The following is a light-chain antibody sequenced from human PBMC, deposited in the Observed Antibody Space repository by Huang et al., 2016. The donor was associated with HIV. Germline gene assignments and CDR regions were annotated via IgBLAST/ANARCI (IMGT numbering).Light chain of an antibody. V-gene: IGKV1-27*01. CDR3: QRYNNAPYT. J-gene: IGKJ2*01. CDR1: PGIGNF. Sequence: DIQMTQSPSSLSTSVGDTVTITCRASPGIGNFLAWYQQKPGKVPKRLIYAASTLHSGVPSRFDGSGSGTDFTLTISSLQPEDVATYYCQRYNNAPYTFGQGTKLDIK. CDR2: AAS.